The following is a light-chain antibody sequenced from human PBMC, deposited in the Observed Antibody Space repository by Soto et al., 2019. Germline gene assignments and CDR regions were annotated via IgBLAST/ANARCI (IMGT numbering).Light chain of an antibody. V-gene: IGKV3-11*01. CDR1: QNIGTS. CDR2: DAS. J-gene: IGKJ5*01. CDR3: QQRSVWPIT. Sequence: EIVLTQSPATLSLSPGERATLSCRAGQNIGTSLVWSQQKPGQSPRLLIYDASHRATGVPARFSVSVSGTDFTLTISSLEPEDCAVYDGQQRSVWPITFGQGTRLEIK.